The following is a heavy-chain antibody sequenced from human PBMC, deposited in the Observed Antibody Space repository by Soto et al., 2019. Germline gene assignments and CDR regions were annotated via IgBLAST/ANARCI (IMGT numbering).Heavy chain of an antibody. D-gene: IGHD3-10*01. J-gene: IGHJ2*01. CDR2: ISSTSSDI. V-gene: IGHV3-21*01. CDR3: ARKDATMVPSLYWYFDL. Sequence: VQQVESGGGLVKPGGSLRLSCAASGFTFSSYSMSWVRQAPGKGLEWVSSISSTSSDIYYADSVKGRFTISRDNAKNSLYLQMNSLRVEDTAVYYCARKDATMVPSLYWYFDLWGRGTLVTVSS. CDR1: GFTFSSYS.